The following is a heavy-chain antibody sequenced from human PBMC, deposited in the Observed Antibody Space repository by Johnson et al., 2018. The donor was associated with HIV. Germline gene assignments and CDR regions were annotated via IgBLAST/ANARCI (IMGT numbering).Heavy chain of an antibody. D-gene: IGHD4-23*01. CDR2: ISYDGSNK. J-gene: IGHJ3*02. Sequence: QVQLVESVGGVVQPGRSLRLSCAASGFTFSSYAMHWVRQTPGKGLEWVAIISYDGSNKYYADSVKGRFTISRDNSKNTLYLQMNSLRAEDTAVYYCTTDLVTPHAFDIWGQGTMVTVSS. CDR1: GFTFSSYA. CDR3: TTDLVTPHAFDI. V-gene: IGHV3-30-3*01.